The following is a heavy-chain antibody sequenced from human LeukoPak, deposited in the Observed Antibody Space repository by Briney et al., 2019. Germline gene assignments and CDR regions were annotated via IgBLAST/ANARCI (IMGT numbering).Heavy chain of an antibody. Sequence: ASVKVAGKVSGYTLKELSMHWVRQAPGKGLEWMGGFDPEDGETFYAQKLQGRVTMTEDTSTDTAYMELSSMRTEDTAVYYCATGRTLRYFDWLPNPIDYWGQGTMVTVSS. CDR1: GYTLKELS. CDR3: ATGRTLRYFDWLPNPIDY. D-gene: IGHD3-9*01. V-gene: IGHV1-24*01. J-gene: IGHJ4*01. CDR2: FDPEDGET.